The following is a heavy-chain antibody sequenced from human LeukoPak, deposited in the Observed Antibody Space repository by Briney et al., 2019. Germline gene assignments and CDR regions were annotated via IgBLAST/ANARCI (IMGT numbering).Heavy chain of an antibody. CDR2: ISYDGSNK. V-gene: IGHV3-30*18. CDR1: GFTFSSYG. J-gene: IGHJ5*02. D-gene: IGHD3-10*01. CDR3: AKAPLPLLWFGEIQEANWFDP. Sequence: PGRSLRLSCAASGFTFSSYGMHWVRQAPGKGLEWVAVISYDGSNKYYADSVKGRFTISRDNSKNTLYLQMNSLRAEDTAVYYCAKAPLPLLWFGEIQEANWFDPWGQGTLVTVSS.